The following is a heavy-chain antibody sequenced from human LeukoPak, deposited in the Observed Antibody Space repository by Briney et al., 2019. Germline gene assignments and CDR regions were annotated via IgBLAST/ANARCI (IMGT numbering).Heavy chain of an antibody. D-gene: IGHD5-12*01. CDR3: AKRHIAALGDDAFDA. CDR2: ISASGGTP. V-gene: IGHV3-23*01. J-gene: IGHJ3*01. CDR1: GFTFRNYA. Sequence: GGSLRLSCAASGFTFRNYAMSWVRQAPGKGLEWVSAISASGGTPYYADSVKGRFTISRDNSQNTLYLQMNSLRAEDTAVYYCAKRHIAALGDDAFDAWGQGTMVTVSS.